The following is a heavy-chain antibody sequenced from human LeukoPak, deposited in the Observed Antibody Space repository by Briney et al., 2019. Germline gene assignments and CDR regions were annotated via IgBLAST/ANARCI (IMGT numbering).Heavy chain of an antibody. D-gene: IGHD2-2*01. CDR2: IKSKTDGGTT. J-gene: IGHJ5*02. CDR3: TTEIVVVQAAVSWFDP. CDR1: GFTFSNAW. Sequence: PGGSLRLSCAASGFTFSNAWMSWVRQAPGKGLEWVGRIKSKTDGGTTDYAAPVKGRFTISRDDSKNTLYLQMNSLKTEDTAVYYCTTEIVVVQAAVSWFDPWGQGTLVTVSS. V-gene: IGHV3-15*01.